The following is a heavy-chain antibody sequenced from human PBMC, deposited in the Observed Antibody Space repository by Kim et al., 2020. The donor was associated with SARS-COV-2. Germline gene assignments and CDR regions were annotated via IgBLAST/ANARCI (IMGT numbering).Heavy chain of an antibody. J-gene: IGHJ6*02. V-gene: IGHV3-7*04. D-gene: IGHD6-13*01. CDR3: ARDMAAAGTNYYYYGMDV. Sequence: VKGRFTISRDNATNSLYLQMNSLRAEDTAVYYCARDMAAAGTNYYYYGMDVWGQGTTVTVSS.